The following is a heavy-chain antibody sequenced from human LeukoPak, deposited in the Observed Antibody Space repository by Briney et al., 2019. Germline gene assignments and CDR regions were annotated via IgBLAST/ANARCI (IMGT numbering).Heavy chain of an antibody. CDR3: AREIWFGESAFDY. CDR2: INAGNGNT. D-gene: IGHD3-10*01. J-gene: IGHJ4*02. Sequence: ASVKVSCKASGYTFTSYAMHWVRQAPGQRLEWMGWINAGNGNTKYSQKFQGRVTITRDTSASTAYMELSSLRSEDTAVYYCAREIWFGESAFDYWGQGTLVTASS. V-gene: IGHV1-3*01. CDR1: GYTFTSYA.